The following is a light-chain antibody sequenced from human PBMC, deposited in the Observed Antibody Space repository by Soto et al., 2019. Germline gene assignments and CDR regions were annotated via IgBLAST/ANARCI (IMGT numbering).Light chain of an antibody. CDR3: NSYVGSNNYV. J-gene: IGLJ1*01. CDR2: EVT. CDR1: ASDIGRYNY. V-gene: IGLV2-8*01. Sequence: LTHPPSASGSPGQSVTISCIGTASDIGRYNYVSWYQHHPGKAPKLIIYEVTKRPSGVPDRFSGSKSGNTASLTVSGLQADDEADYYCNSYVGSNNYVFGTGTKVTVL.